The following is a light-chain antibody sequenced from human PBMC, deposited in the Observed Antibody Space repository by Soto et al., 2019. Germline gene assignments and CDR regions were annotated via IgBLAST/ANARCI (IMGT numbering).Light chain of an antibody. V-gene: IGKV3-11*01. CDR3: QQRSNWPPLT. Sequence: EIVLTQSPATLPLSPGERATLSCRASQSVGNSLAWYQQKPGQAPRLLLYDTSNRATGTPARFSGSGSGTDFTLTISSLEPEDFAVYYCQQRSNWPPLTFGGGTKVEIK. CDR2: DTS. CDR1: QSVGNS. J-gene: IGKJ4*01.